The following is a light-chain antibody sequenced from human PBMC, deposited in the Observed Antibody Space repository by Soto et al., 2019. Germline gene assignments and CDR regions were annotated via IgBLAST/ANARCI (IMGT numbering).Light chain of an antibody. CDR1: SSDVGAYNY. V-gene: IGLV2-14*03. CDR2: DVI. Sequence: QSVLTQPASVSGSPGQSITISCTGTSSDVGAYNYVSWYQHHPGKAPKLLIYDVINRPSGVPNRFSGSQSGNTASLTISGFQADDEADYYCSSYTTTSTHVFGSGTKVTVL. J-gene: IGLJ1*01. CDR3: SSYTTTSTHV.